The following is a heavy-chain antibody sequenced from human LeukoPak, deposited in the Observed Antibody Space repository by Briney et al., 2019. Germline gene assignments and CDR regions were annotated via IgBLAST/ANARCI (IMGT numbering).Heavy chain of an antibody. CDR1: GFTFSDYG. J-gene: IGHJ4*02. CDR3: AKDLRNIGWSGCDC. CDR2: MSHDETNK. V-gene: IGHV3-30*18. D-gene: IGHD6-19*01. Sequence: GRSLRLSCAASGFTFSDYGMHWVRQAPGKGLEWVAAMSHDETNKDYADSVKGRFTISRDNSKDTLYLQMNSLRGEDTAVYYCAKDLRNIGWSGCDCWGRGTLVTVSS.